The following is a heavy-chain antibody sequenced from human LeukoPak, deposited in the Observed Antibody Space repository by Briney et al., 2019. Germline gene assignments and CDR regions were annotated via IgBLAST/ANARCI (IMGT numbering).Heavy chain of an antibody. Sequence: SGTLSLTCAVSGGSISSSNWWSWVRQPPGKGLEWIGEIYHSGSTNYNPSLKSRVTISVDKSKNQFSLKLSSVTAADTAVYYCARGTQPYYDFWSGASRWFDPWGQGTLVTVSS. V-gene: IGHV4-4*02. CDR2: IYHSGST. J-gene: IGHJ5*02. CDR3: ARGTQPYYDFWSGASRWFDP. D-gene: IGHD3-3*01. CDR1: GGSISSSNW.